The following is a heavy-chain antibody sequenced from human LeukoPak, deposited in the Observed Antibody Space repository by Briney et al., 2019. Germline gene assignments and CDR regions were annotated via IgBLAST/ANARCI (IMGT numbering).Heavy chain of an antibody. CDR3: ARHPLSGSYYRSVDY. V-gene: IGHV4-39*01. CDR2: IYYSGST. D-gene: IGHD1-26*01. J-gene: IGHJ4*02. Sequence: SETLSLTCTVSGGSISNYYWGWIRQPPGKGLEWIGSIYYSGSTYYNPSLKSRVTISVDTSKNQFSLKLSSVTAADTAVYYCARHPLSGSYYRSVDYWGQGTLVTVSS. CDR1: GGSISNYY.